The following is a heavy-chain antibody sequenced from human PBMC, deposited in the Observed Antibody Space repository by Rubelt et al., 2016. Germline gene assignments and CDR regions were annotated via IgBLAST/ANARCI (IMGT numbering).Heavy chain of an antibody. CDR3: ARILLPDYYDSSGGMDV. CDR1: GFSLSTSGMC. Sequence: QVTLRESGPALVKPTQTLTLTCTFSGFSLSTSGMCVSWIRQPPGKALEWLARIDWDDDKYYSTSLKTRLTIPKDTSKNQVALTMTNMDPVDTATYYCARILLPDYYDSSGGMDVWGQGTTVTVSS. J-gene: IGHJ6*02. V-gene: IGHV2-70*15. CDR2: IDWDDDK. D-gene: IGHD3-22*01.